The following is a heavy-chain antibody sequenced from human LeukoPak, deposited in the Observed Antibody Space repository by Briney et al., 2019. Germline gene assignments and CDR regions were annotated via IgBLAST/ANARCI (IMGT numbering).Heavy chain of an antibody. D-gene: IGHD2-2*01. V-gene: IGHV4-59*11. CDR3: ARDRKYQLLGFDP. Sequence: SETLSLTCTVSGGSISSHYWSWIRQPPGKGLEWIGSIYYSGSTYYNPSLKSRVTISVDTSKNQFSLKLSSVTAADTAVYYCARDRKYQLLGFDPWGQGTLVTVSS. CDR2: IYYSGST. CDR1: GGSISSHY. J-gene: IGHJ5*02.